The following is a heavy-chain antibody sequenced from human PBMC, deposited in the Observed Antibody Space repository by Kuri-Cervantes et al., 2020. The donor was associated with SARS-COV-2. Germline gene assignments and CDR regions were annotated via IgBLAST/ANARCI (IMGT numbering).Heavy chain of an antibody. Sequence: GSLRLSCTVSGGSTSSSSYYWGWIRQPPGKGLEWIGSIYYSGSTYYNPSLKSRVTISVDTSKNQFSLKLSSVTAADTAVYYCARLPATVTPHYWGQGTLVTVSS. CDR2: IYYSGST. CDR3: ARLPATVTPHY. J-gene: IGHJ4*02. D-gene: IGHD4-17*01. V-gene: IGHV4-39*01. CDR1: GGSTSSSSYY.